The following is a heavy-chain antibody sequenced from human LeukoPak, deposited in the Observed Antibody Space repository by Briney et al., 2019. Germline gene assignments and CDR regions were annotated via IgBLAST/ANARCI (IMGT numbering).Heavy chain of an antibody. CDR3: AREGLMGATTHFDY. J-gene: IGHJ4*02. D-gene: IGHD1-26*01. V-gene: IGHV6-1*01. CDR1: GDSVTSNSAA. CDR2: TYYRSKWYN. Sequence: SQTLSLTCAISGDSVTSNSAAWNWTRQSPSRGLEWLGRTYYRSKWYNDYAVSVKSRITINPDTSKNQFSLQLNSVTPEDTAVYYCAREGLMGATTHFDYWGQGTLVTVSS.